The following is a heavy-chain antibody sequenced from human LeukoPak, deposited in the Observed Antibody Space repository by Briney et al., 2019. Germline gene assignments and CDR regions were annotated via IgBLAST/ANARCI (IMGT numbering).Heavy chain of an antibody. CDR1: GFTFSSFS. Sequence: GGYLRLYCAASGFTFSSFSMIWVRQAPGKGLEWGSSISSSSYIYYADSVKGRFTISRDNAKNSLYLQMNSLRAEDTAVYYCARDREGDGYNFYFYYYYGMDVWGQGTTVTVSS. CDR2: ISSSSYI. V-gene: IGHV3-21*01. D-gene: IGHD5-24*01. CDR3: ARDREGDGYNFYFYYYYGMDV. J-gene: IGHJ6*02.